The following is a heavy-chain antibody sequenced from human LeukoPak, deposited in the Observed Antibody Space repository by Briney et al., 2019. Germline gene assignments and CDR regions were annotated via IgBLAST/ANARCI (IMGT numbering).Heavy chain of an antibody. Sequence: PSQTLSLTCTVSGGSISSGSYYWSWIRQPAGKGLEWIGRIYTSGSTNYNPSLKSRVTISVDTSKNQFSLKLSSVTAADTAVYYCARGATGTTMDVWGKGTTVTISS. V-gene: IGHV4-61*02. CDR3: ARGATGTTMDV. CDR2: IYTSGST. J-gene: IGHJ6*04. CDR1: GGSISSGSYY. D-gene: IGHD1-1*01.